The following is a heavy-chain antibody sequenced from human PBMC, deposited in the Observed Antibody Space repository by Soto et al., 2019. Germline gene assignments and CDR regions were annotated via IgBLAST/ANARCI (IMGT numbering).Heavy chain of an antibody. CDR2: ISYDGSNK. Sequence: PGGSLRLSCAASGFTFSSYAMHWVRQAPGKGLEWVAVISYDGSNKYYADSVKGRFTISRDNSKNTLYLQMNSLRAEDTAVYYCARDTPAMVRGVPDYWGQGTLVTV. V-gene: IGHV3-30-3*01. CDR3: ARDTPAMVRGVPDY. D-gene: IGHD3-10*01. CDR1: GFTFSSYA. J-gene: IGHJ4*02.